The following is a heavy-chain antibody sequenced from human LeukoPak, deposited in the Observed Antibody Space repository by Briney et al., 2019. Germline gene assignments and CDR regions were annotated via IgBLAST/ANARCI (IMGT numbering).Heavy chain of an antibody. CDR2: IYAGGST. V-gene: IGHV3-53*04. D-gene: IGHD3-10*01. CDR3: ATAGSSELLWDYAMDV. Sequence: GGSLLLSCAASGFTVSSNYMSWVRPAPGKGLEWVSLIYAGGSTYYADAVKGRFTISRHNSKNTLHLQMNSLRVEDTAVYYCATAGSSELLWDYAMDVWGQGTTVTVSS. CDR1: GFTVSSNY. J-gene: IGHJ6*02.